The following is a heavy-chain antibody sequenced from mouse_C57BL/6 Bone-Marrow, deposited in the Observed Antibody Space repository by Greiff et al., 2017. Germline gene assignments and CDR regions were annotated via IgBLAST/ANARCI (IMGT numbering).Heavy chain of an antibody. J-gene: IGHJ1*03. D-gene: IGHD1-1*01. Sequence: QVQLQQSGAELARPGASVKLSCKASGYTFTSYGISWVKQRTGQGLEWIGEIYPRSGNTYYNEKVKDKATLTVDKSSSTAYMQLSSLTSEDSAVYYCARPLLTTVVAPWGVWGTGTTVTVSS. CDR2: IYPRSGNT. CDR3: ARPLLTTVVAPWGV. V-gene: IGHV1-81*01. CDR1: GYTFTSYG.